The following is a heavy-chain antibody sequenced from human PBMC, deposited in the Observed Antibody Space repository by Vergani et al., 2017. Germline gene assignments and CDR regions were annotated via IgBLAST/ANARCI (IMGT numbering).Heavy chain of an antibody. J-gene: IGHJ6*03. D-gene: IGHD7-27*01. CDR2: IIPIFGTA. Sequence: QVQLVQSGAEVKKPGSSVKVSCKASGGTFSSYAISWVRQAPGQGLEWMGGIIPIFGTANYAQKFQGRVTITADESTSTSYMELSSLRSEDTAVYYCARAXALTGDPGAYYYYDMDVWGKGTTVTVSS. V-gene: IGHV1-69*13. CDR3: ARAXALTGDPGAYYYYDMDV. CDR1: GGTFSSYA.